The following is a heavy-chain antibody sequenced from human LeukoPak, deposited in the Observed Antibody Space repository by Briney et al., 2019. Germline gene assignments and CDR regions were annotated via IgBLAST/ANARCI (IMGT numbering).Heavy chain of an antibody. V-gene: IGHV3-30*19. D-gene: IGHD2-21*02. CDR1: GFTFSSYG. CDR3: ARGPRLLGDHDAFDI. Sequence: GGSLRLSCAASGFTFSSYGMHWVRQAPGKGLEWVAVISYDGSNKYYADSVKGRFTISRDNSKNTLYLQMNSLRAEDTAVYYCARGPRLLGDHDAFDIWGQGTMVTVSS. J-gene: IGHJ3*02. CDR2: ISYDGSNK.